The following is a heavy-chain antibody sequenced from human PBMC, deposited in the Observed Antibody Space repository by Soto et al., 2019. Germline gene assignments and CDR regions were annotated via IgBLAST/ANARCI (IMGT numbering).Heavy chain of an antibody. V-gene: IGHV4-34*01. J-gene: IGHJ6*02. CDR1: GGSFSGYY. CDR2: INHSGST. D-gene: IGHD1-7*01. CDR3: ARVEYNWNYVSYYYYGMDV. Sequence: KTSETLSLTCAVYGGSFSGYYWSWIRQPPWKGLEWIGEINHSGSTNYNPSLKSRVTISVDTSKNQFSLKLSSVTAADTAVYYCARVEYNWNYVSYYYYGMDVWGQGTTVTVSS.